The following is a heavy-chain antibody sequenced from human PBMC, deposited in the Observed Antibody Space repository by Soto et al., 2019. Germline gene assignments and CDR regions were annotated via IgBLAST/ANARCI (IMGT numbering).Heavy chain of an antibody. D-gene: IGHD6-6*01. J-gene: IGHJ6*02. Sequence: ASVKVSCKASGYTFTGYYMHWVRQAPGQGLEWMGWINPNSGGTNYAQKFQGRVTMTRDTSISTAYMELSRLRSDDTAVYYCARAKVQLVGDYYYYYYGMDVWGQGTTVTVSS. CDR3: ARAKVQLVGDYYYYYYGMDV. CDR1: GYTFTGYY. CDR2: INPNSGGT. V-gene: IGHV1-2*02.